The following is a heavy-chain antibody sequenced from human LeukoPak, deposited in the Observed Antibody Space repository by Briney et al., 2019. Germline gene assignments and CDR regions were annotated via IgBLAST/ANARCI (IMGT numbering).Heavy chain of an antibody. V-gene: IGHV3-21*01. J-gene: IGHJ3*02. Sequence: GGSLRLSCAASGFTFSSYSMNWVRQAPGKGLEWVSPINSSSSYICYADSVKGRFTISRDNAKNSLYLQMNSLRAEDTAVYYCARARNLQSGSYPNAFDIWGQGTMVTVSS. CDR2: INSSSSYI. CDR1: GFTFSSYS. CDR3: ARARNLQSGSYPNAFDI. D-gene: IGHD1-26*01.